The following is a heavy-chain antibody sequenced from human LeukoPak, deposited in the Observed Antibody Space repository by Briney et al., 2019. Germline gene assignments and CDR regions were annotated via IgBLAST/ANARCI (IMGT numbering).Heavy chain of an antibody. D-gene: IGHD2-2*01. CDR3: ARYSAAAYYFDY. CDR2: IYTSGST. V-gene: IGHV4-61*02. CDR1: GGSISSGSYY. Sequence: SETLSLTCTVSGGSISSGSYYWSWIRQPAGKGLEWFGRIYTSGSTNYNPSLKSRVTISVDTSKNQFSLKLSSVTAADTAVYYCARYSAAAYYFDYWGQGTLVTVSS. J-gene: IGHJ4*02.